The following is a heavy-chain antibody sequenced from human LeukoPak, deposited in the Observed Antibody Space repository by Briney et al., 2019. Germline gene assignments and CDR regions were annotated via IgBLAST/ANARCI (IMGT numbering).Heavy chain of an antibody. CDR1: GGSISSGDYY. V-gene: IGHV4-30-4*01. CDR3: ARDRGYCSGGSCEQDY. D-gene: IGHD2-15*01. CDR2: IYYSGST. Sequence: PSETLSLTCTVSGGSISSGDYYWSWIRQPPGKGLEWTGYIYYSGSTYYNPSLKSRVTISVDTSKNQFSLKLSSVTAADTAVYYCARDRGYCSGGSCEQDYWGQGTLVTVSS. J-gene: IGHJ4*02.